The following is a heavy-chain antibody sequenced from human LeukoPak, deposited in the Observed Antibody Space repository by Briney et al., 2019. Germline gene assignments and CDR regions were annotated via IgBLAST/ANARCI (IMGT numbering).Heavy chain of an antibody. J-gene: IGHJ4*02. V-gene: IGHV3-30-3*01. CDR2: ISYDGSKK. Sequence: GGSLRLSCAASGFTFSTYALHWVRQAPGKGLEWVAVISYDGSKKFYADSVKGRFTISRDNSNNTVYLQMTSLRAEDTAVYYCARETSSSGWYPPDYWGQGTLVTVSS. CDR1: GFTFSTYA. CDR3: ARETSSSGWYPPDY. D-gene: IGHD6-19*01.